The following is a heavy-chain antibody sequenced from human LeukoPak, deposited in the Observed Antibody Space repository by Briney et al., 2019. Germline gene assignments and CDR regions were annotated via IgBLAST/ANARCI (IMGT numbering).Heavy chain of an antibody. J-gene: IGHJ4*02. CDR2: IYHSGST. CDR3: ARILVSSGWYYFDY. V-gene: IGHV4-30-2*01. CDR1: GGSISSGGYS. Sequence: SQTLSLTCAVSGGSISSGGYSWSWIRQPPGKGLEWIGYIYHSGSTYYNPSLKSRVTISVDRSKNQFSLKLSSVTAADTAVYYCARILVSSGWYYFDYWGQGTLVTVSS. D-gene: IGHD6-19*01.